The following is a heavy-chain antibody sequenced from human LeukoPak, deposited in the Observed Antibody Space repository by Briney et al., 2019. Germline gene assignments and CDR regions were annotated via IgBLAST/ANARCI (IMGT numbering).Heavy chain of an antibody. J-gene: IGHJ4*02. Sequence: SETLSLTCTVSGGSINRSNYYWGWIRQPPGKGLEWIGSISYSGSTYYNPSLKSRVTISVDTSKNQFSLKLTSVNAADTAVYYCARRMVAATPGHYWGQGTLVTISS. CDR1: GGSINRSNYY. CDR2: ISYSGST. D-gene: IGHD2-15*01. V-gene: IGHV4-39*01. CDR3: ARRMVAATPGHY.